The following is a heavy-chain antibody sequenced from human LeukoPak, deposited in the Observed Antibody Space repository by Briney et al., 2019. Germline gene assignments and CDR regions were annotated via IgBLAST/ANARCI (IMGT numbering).Heavy chain of an antibody. Sequence: SQTLSLTCTVSGGSISSGGYYWSWTRQPPGKGLEWIGYIYYSGSTNYNPSLKSRVTISVDTSKNQFSLKLSSVTAADTAVYYCARYEVLYYDSSGYPSEYYFDYWGQGTLVTVSS. CDR3: ARYEVLYYDSSGYPSEYYFDY. CDR1: GGSISSGGYY. D-gene: IGHD3-22*01. J-gene: IGHJ4*02. CDR2: IYYSGST. V-gene: IGHV4-61*08.